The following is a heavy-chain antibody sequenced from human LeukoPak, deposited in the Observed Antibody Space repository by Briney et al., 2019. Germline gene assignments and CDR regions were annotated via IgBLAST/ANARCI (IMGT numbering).Heavy chain of an antibody. Sequence: PGGSLRLSCVVSGFTFNSCWMHWVRQAPGKGLVWVSHINGDGSETNYADSVRGRFTISRDNAKNTLYLQMNSLRVDDTAVYYCTREEGSTDHWGQGTLVTVSS. CDR1: GFTFNSCW. V-gene: IGHV3-74*01. CDR3: TREEGSTDH. J-gene: IGHJ4*02. CDR2: INGDGSET. D-gene: IGHD5/OR15-5a*01.